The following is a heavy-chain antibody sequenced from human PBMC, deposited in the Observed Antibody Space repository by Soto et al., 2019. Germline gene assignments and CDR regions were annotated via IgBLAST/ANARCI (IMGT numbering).Heavy chain of an antibody. CDR1: GYTFTSYA. CDR3: ARDGDDYCDYTRYFQQ. CDR2: LNAGNGNT. Sequence: QVQLVQSGAEVKKPGASVKVSCKASGYTFTSYAMHWVRQAPGQRLEWMGWLNAGNGNTKYSQKFQGRVTITRDTAASTAYMELSSLRSEDTAVYYCARDGDDYCDYTRYFQQWCQGTLVTVS. D-gene: IGHD4-17*01. J-gene: IGHJ1*01. V-gene: IGHV1-3*01.